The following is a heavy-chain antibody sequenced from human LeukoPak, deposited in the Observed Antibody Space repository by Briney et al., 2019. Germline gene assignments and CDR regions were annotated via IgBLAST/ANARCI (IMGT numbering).Heavy chain of an antibody. J-gene: IGHJ4*02. CDR2: ISTDGSSA. Sequence: GGPLRLSCAASGFTFSSYWMHWVRQAPGKGLVWVSRISTDGSSAIYADSVKGRSTISRDNAKNTLYLQMNSLRAEDTAVYYCARVNVCPRCHFDYWGQGTLVTVSS. CDR3: ARVNVCPRCHFDY. V-gene: IGHV3-74*01. D-gene: IGHD3-16*01. CDR1: GFTFSSYW.